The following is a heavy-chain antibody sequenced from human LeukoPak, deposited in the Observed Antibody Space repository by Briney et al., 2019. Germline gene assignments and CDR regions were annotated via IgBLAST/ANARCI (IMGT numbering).Heavy chain of an antibody. J-gene: IGHJ4*02. D-gene: IGHD6-13*01. CDR2: IWYDGSNK. Sequence: GGSLRLSCAASGFTFSTYGVHWVRQAPGKGLEWVAVIWYDGSNKYYADSVKGRFTISRDNSKNTLYLQMNSLRAEDTAVYYCARDIGIAAAGTLDYWGQGTLVTVSS. CDR3: ARDIGIAAAGTLDY. CDR1: GFTFSTYG. V-gene: IGHV3-33*01.